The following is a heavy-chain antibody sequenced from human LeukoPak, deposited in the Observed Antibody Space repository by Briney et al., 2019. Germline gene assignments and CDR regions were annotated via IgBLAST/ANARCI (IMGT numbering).Heavy chain of an antibody. V-gene: IGHV3-9*01. CDR2: ISWNSGSI. Sequence: GGSLRLSCAASGFTFDDYAMHWVRQAPGKGLEWVSGISWNSGSIGYADSVKGRFTISRDDAKNSLYLQMNSLRAEDTALYYCAKDMGIVGARGLGDYWGQGTLVTVSS. D-gene: IGHD1-26*01. CDR3: AKDMGIVGARGLGDY. CDR1: GFTFDDYA. J-gene: IGHJ4*02.